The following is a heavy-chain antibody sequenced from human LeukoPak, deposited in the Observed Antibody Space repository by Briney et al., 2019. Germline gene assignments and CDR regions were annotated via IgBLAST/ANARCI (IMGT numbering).Heavy chain of an antibody. J-gene: IGHJ5*02. D-gene: IGHD2-15*01. Sequence: PGASVKVSCKASGGTFSSYAISWVRQPPGQGLEWMGRIIPILGIANYAQKFQGRVTITADKSTSTAYMELSSLRSEDTAVYYCARPRPCSGGSCYDNWFDPWGQGTLVTVSS. CDR3: ARPRPCSGGSCYDNWFDP. V-gene: IGHV1-69*04. CDR1: GGTFSSYA. CDR2: IIPILGIA.